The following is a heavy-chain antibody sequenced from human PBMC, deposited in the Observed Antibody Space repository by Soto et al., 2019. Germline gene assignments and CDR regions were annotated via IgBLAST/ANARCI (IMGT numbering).Heavy chain of an antibody. D-gene: IGHD3-10*01. Sequence: TVSLDGAVFGASFSGYYWSWILRPQGKALEWIGEINHSGSTNYNPSLKSRVTISVDASKSHFTLILSSVTAADTAVYSCARARVPRTYYYYYGMGGCGRQTRV. V-gene: IGHV4-34*01. CDR3: ARARVPRTYYYYYGMGG. J-gene: IGHJ6*01. CDR2: INHSGST. CDR1: GASFSGYY.